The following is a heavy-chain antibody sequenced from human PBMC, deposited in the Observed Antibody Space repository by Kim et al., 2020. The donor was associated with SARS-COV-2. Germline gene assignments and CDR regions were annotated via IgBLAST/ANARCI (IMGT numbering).Heavy chain of an antibody. Sequence: ASVKVSCKASGYTFTTYSIHWGRQAPGQRLEWMGWINGGNGNTKYSQNFQGRVTITRDTSASTAYMELSSLRSEDTAVYYCARAHEAVADTWYYYGMDVWGQGTTVTVSS. CDR3: ARAHEAVADTWYYYGMDV. V-gene: IGHV1-3*01. CDR1: GYTFTTYS. J-gene: IGHJ6*02. D-gene: IGHD6-19*01. CDR2: INGGNGNT.